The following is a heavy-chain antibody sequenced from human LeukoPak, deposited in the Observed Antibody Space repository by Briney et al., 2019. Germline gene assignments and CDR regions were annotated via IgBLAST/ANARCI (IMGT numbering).Heavy chain of an antibody. J-gene: IGHJ4*02. Sequence: SVKVSCKASGGTFSSYAISWVLQAPGQGLEWMGGIIPIFGTANYAQKFQGRVTITADESTSTAYMELSSLRSEDTAVYYCARGIAVAGSYYFDYWGQGTLVTVSS. CDR2: IIPIFGTA. CDR3: ARGIAVAGSYYFDY. D-gene: IGHD6-19*01. V-gene: IGHV1-69*01. CDR1: GGTFSSYA.